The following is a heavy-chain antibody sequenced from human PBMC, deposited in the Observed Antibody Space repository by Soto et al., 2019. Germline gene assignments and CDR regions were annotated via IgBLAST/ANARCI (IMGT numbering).Heavy chain of an antibody. V-gene: IGHV3-48*01. Sequence: EVQLVESGGGLVQPGGSLRLSCAASGFTFSSYSMNWVRQAPGKGLEWVSYISSSSSTIYYADSVKGRFTISRDNAKNSLYLQMNSLRAEDTAVYYCARVNDYGDYVLDYCGQGPLVTVSS. J-gene: IGHJ4*02. D-gene: IGHD4-17*01. CDR1: GFTFSSYS. CDR3: ARVNDYGDYVLDY. CDR2: ISSSSSTI.